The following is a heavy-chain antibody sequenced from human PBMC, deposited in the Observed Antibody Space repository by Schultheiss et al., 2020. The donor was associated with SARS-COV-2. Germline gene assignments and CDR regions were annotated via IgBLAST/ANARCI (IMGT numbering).Heavy chain of an antibody. CDR1: GYTFSDYY. Sequence: SVKVSCKASGYTFSDYYMHWVRQAPGQGLEWMGGIIPIFGTANYAQKFQGRVTITADESTSTAYMELSSLRSEDTAVYYCATPGGSFETVGYYYGMDVWGQGTTVTVSS. J-gene: IGHJ6*02. V-gene: IGHV1-69*13. CDR3: ATPGGSFETVGYYYGMDV. D-gene: IGHD1-26*01. CDR2: IIPIFGTA.